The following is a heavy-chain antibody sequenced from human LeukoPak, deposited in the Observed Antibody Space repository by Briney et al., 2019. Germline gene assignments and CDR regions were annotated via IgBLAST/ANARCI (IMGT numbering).Heavy chain of an antibody. Sequence: ASVKVSCKASAYTFTCYYMHWVRQAPGQGLEWMGWINPNSGGTNYAQKFQGRVTMTRDTSISTAYMELSRLRSDDTAVYYCARGEYYDFWSGSTNYFDHWGQGTLVTVSS. D-gene: IGHD3-3*01. V-gene: IGHV1-2*02. J-gene: IGHJ4*02. CDR1: AYTFTCYY. CDR3: ARGEYYDFWSGSTNYFDH. CDR2: INPNSGGT.